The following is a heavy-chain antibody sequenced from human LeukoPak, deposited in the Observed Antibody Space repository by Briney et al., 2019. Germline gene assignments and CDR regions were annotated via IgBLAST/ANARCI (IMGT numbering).Heavy chain of an antibody. J-gene: IGHJ5*02. CDR1: GGSISSYY. D-gene: IGHD3-10*01. V-gene: IGHV4-4*07. CDR2: IYTSGST. CDR3: ARENGGFGELLYTGNWFDP. Sequence: PSETLSLTCTASGGSISSYYWSWIRQPAGKGLEWIGRIYTSGSTNYNPSLKSRVTMSVDTFKNQFSLKLSSVTAADTAVYYCARENGGFGELLYTGNWFDPWGQGTLVTVSS.